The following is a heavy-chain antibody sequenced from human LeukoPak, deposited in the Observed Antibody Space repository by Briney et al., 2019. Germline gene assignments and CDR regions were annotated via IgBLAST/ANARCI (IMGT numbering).Heavy chain of an antibody. CDR3: ARDLAYSRLDY. CDR2: INPEGSEK. D-gene: IGHD5-18*01. Sequence: QAGGSLRLSCAASGFTFSSYWMNWARQAPGKGLEWVASINPEGSEKYSADSVKGRFTISRDNAKNSLYLQMDSLRVEDTAFYYCARDLAYSRLDYWGQGMLVTVSS. J-gene: IGHJ4*02. V-gene: IGHV3-7*01. CDR1: GFTFSSYW.